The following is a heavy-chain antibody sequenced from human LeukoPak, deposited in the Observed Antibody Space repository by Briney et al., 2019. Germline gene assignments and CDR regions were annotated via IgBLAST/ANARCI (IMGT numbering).Heavy chain of an antibody. D-gene: IGHD2-8*02. CDR1: AFTFNDYA. V-gene: IGHV3-21*01. CDR2: ISRTSAYI. CDR3: ARDERRYCPDSSCYPGDY. Sequence: GRSLRLSCAASAFTFNDYAMKWVRQAPGKGLEWVSAISRTSAYIYYSDSVKGRFTISRDNAKNSVYLQMDSLRAEDTEFYYCARDERRYCPDSSCYPGDYWGQGILVTVSS. J-gene: IGHJ4*02.